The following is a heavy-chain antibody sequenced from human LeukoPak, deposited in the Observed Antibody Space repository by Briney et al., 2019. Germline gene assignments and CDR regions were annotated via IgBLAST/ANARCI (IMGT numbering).Heavy chain of an antibody. J-gene: IGHJ4*02. V-gene: IGHV3-23*01. CDR3: AKDRKIRGVTAFDY. CDR1: GFTFSSYA. D-gene: IGHD3-10*01. CDR2: IGGSDGST. Sequence: PGGSLRLSCAAPGFTFSSYAMSWVRQAPGKGLEWVSGIGGSDGSTFYADSVKGRFTISRDNSKNTLFLQMNSLRAEDTAVYYCAKDRKIRGVTAFDYWGQGTLVTVSS.